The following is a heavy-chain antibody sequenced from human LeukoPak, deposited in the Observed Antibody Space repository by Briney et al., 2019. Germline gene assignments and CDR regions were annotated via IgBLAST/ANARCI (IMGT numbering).Heavy chain of an antibody. D-gene: IGHD3-22*01. Sequence: PGGPLRLSCAASGFTFSNGWMNWVRQAPGKGLEWVGRIKSKSDGETTDYAAPVKGRFIISRDDSKNTLYLQMNSLKTEDTAVYYCTANDTYYYDSSGYFQPFDCWGQGTLVTVSS. CDR2: IKSKSDGETT. J-gene: IGHJ4*02. V-gene: IGHV3-15*01. CDR3: TANDTYYYDSSGYFQPFDC. CDR1: GFTFSNGW.